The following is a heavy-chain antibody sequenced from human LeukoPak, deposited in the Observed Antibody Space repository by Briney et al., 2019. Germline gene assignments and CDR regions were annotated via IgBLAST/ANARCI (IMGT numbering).Heavy chain of an antibody. CDR3: ARLYSIYGDTAMVLDY. Sequence: GASVKVSCRASGYTFTSYYMHWVRQAPGQGLEWMGIINPSGGSTSYAQKFQGRVTMTRDMSTSTVYMELSSLRSEDTAVYYCARLYSIYGDTAMVLDYWGQGTLVTVSS. J-gene: IGHJ4*02. V-gene: IGHV1-46*01. D-gene: IGHD5-18*01. CDR1: GYTFTSYY. CDR2: INPSGGST.